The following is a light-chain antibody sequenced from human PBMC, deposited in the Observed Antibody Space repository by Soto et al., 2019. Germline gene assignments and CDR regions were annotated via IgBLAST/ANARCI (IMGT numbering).Light chain of an antibody. V-gene: IGLV1-47*01. CDR2: RND. CDR1: DSNIGSHY. Sequence: QSVLTQPPSASATPGQRVSISCSGSDSNIGSHYVYWYQQFPGRAPKLLIYRNDERPSGVPDRFSASKSGTSASLAISGLRSEDEADYYCAAWDDSLSVGVFGGGTKVTVL. J-gene: IGLJ3*02. CDR3: AAWDDSLSVGV.